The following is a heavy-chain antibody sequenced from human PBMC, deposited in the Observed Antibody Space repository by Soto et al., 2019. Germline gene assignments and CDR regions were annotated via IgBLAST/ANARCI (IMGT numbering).Heavy chain of an antibody. CDR2: ISAHNCNT. Sequence: QVQLVQSGAEVKKPGASVKVSCKASGYTFTSYGISLLRQAPGQGREWMGWISAHNCNTNYAQQLQGIVTMTTDTSPSTAYMELSSLRPDDTAVYYCASAWGYRYGFSPWGQGTLATVSS. V-gene: IGHV1-18*01. CDR1: GYTFTSYG. J-gene: IGHJ1*01. CDR3: ASAWGYRYGFSP. D-gene: IGHD5-18*01.